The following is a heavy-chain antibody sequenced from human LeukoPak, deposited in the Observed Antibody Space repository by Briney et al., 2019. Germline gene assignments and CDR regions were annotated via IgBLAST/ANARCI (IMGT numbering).Heavy chain of an antibody. CDR1: GFTFSSYS. V-gene: IGHV3-21*01. CDR3: AREAYDYVWGSYRYFVDY. D-gene: IGHD3-16*02. J-gene: IGHJ4*02. CDR2: ISSSSSYI. Sequence: GGSLRLSCAASGFTFSSYSMNWVRQAPGKGLEWVSSISSSSSYIYYADSVKGRFTISRDNAKNSLYLQMNCLRAEDTAVYYCAREAYDYVWGSYRYFVDYWGQGTLVTVSS.